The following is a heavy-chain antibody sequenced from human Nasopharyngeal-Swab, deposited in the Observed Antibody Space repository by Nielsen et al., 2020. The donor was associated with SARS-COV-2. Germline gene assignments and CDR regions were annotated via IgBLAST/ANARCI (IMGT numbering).Heavy chain of an antibody. D-gene: IGHD3-16*01. V-gene: IGHV4-59*01. CDR3: ARSLGTFGWFDP. Sequence: SETLSLTCTVSGGSISSYYWSWIRQPPGKGLEWIGYIYYSGSTNYNPSLKSRVTISVDTSKNQFSLKLSSVAAADTAVYYCARSLGTFGWFDPWGQGTLATVSS. CDR2: IYYSGST. CDR1: GGSISSYY. J-gene: IGHJ5*02.